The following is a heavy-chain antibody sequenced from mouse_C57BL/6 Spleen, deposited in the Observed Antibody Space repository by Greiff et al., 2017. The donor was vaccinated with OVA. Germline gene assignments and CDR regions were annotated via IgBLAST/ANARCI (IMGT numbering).Heavy chain of an antibody. CDR2: IYPRDGST. CDR3: AKGSTTAPYYFDY. Sequence: VQVVESGPELVKPGASVKLSCKASGYTFTSYDINWVKQRPGQGLEWIGWIYPRDGSTKYNEKFKGKATLTVDTSSSTAYMELHSLTSEDSAVYFCAKGSTTAPYYFDYWGQGTTLTVSS. J-gene: IGHJ2*01. CDR1: GYTFTSYD. V-gene: IGHV1-85*01. D-gene: IGHD1-2*01.